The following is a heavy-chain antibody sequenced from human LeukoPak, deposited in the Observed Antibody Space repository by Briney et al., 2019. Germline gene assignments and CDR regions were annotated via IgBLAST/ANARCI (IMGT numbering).Heavy chain of an antibody. V-gene: IGHV3-15*01. J-gene: IGHJ5*02. Sequence: GGSLRLSCVASRFAFSQAWMSWVRQAPGKGLEWVGRIKSESDGGTTDYAAPVKGRFTISRDDSKNTLCLQMNSLQTEDTAVYYCTTSGWFDHWGQGTLVTVSS. CDR3: TTSGWFDH. CDR1: RFAFSQAW. CDR2: IKSESDGGTT. D-gene: IGHD1-26*01.